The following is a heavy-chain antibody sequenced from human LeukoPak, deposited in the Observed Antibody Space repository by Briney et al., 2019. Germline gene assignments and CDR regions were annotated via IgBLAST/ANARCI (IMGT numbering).Heavy chain of an antibody. V-gene: IGHV3-74*01. CDR3: TRDRGSTEFDY. D-gene: IGHD1-26*01. CDR2: INSEGSIT. J-gene: IGHJ4*02. CDR1: GFTFSSYA. Sequence: PGGSLRLSCAASGFTFSSYAMSWVRQAPGKGLVWVSRINSEGSITSYADSVKGRFTISRDNAKNTLYLQMNSLRVEDTAVYFCTRDRGSTEFDYWGQGTLVTVSS.